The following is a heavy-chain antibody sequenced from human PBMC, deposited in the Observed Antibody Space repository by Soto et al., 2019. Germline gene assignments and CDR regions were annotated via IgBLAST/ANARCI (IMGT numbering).Heavy chain of an antibody. Sequence: LRLSCAASGFTFSTSTMNWVGQAPGQGLEWLSSISSTSTYTYYAASVRGRFTISRDNAKNSLYLQMNSLTAEDTAVYYCARVGSPGYCSGGFCPPPDYWGQGTLVTVSS. J-gene: IGHJ4*02. D-gene: IGHD2-15*01. CDR3: ARVGSPGYCSGGFCPPPDY. CDR2: ISSTSTYT. V-gene: IGHV3-21*01. CDR1: GFTFSTST.